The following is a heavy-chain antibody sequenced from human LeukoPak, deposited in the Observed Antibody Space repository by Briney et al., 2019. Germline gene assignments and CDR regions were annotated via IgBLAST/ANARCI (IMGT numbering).Heavy chain of an antibody. D-gene: IGHD6-13*01. CDR1: YG. V-gene: IGHV3-30*18. J-gene: IGHJ4*02. CDR3: AKNRAPYSSSWSDY. CDR2: ISYDGSNK. Sequence: YGMHWVRQAPGKGLEWVAVISYDGSNKYYADSVKGRFTISRDNSKNTLYLQMNSLRAEDTAVYYCAKNRAPYSSSWSDYWGQGTLVTVSS.